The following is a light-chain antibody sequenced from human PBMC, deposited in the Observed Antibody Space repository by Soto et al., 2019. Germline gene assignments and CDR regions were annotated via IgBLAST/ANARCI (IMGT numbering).Light chain of an antibody. CDR2: ENN. V-gene: IGLV1-51*02. CDR3: GTWDSSLIVV. Sequence: QSVLTQPPSVSAAPGQKVTISCSGSSSNIGNNYVSWYQQLPGTAPKLLIYENNKRPSGIPDRFSGSKSGTSATLGITGLQTGDEADYYCGTWDSSLIVVFGGGTQLTVL. CDR1: SSNIGNNY. J-gene: IGLJ2*01.